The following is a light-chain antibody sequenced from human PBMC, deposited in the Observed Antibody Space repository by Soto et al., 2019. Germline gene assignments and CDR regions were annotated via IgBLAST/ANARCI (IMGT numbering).Light chain of an antibody. Sequence: EIVMTQSPATLSLSPGDSATLSCRASQSVSSNLAWYQQKTGQAPRILIYGASTRATGIPDRFSGSGSGTEFNLTISRLQSEDFAVYYCQKYGSSPLTFGQGTRLEIK. J-gene: IGKJ5*01. CDR3: QKYGSSPLT. CDR1: QSVSSN. CDR2: GAS. V-gene: IGKV3-15*01.